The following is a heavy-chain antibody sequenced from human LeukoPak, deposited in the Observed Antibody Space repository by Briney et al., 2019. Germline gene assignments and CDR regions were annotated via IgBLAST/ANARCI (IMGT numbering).Heavy chain of an antibody. CDR3: ARDLDYGDYAFDY. J-gene: IGHJ4*02. D-gene: IGHD4-17*01. CDR1: GFTFSSYS. Sequence: GGSLRLSRAASGFTFSSYSMNWVRQAPGKGLEWVSSISSSSSYIYYADSVKGRLTISRDNAKNSLYLQMNSLRAEDTAVYYCARDLDYGDYAFDYWGQGTLVTVSS. V-gene: IGHV3-21*01. CDR2: ISSSSSYI.